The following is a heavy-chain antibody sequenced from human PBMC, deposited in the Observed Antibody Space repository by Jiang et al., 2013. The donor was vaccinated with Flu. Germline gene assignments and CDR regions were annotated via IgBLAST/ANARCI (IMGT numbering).Heavy chain of an antibody. V-gene: IGHV1-2*02. Sequence: SGAEVKKPGSSVKVSCKASGYTFTGYYMHWVRQAPGQGLEWMGWINPNSGGTNYAQKFQGRVTMTRDTSISTAYMELSRLRSDDTAVYYCARWESWYGYYGMDVWGQGTTVTVSS. CDR2: INPNSGGT. CDR3: ARWESWYGYYGMDV. CDR1: GYTFTGYY. D-gene: IGHD6-13*01. J-gene: IGHJ6*02.